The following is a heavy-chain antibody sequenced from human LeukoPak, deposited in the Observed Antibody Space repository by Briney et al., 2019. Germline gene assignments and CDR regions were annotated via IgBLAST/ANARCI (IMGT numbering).Heavy chain of an antibody. D-gene: IGHD6-19*01. CDR2: ISSSSSTI. Sequence: GGSLRLSCAASGFTFSSYSMNWVRQAPGKGLELVSYISSSSSTIYYADSVKGRFIISRDNSKNTLYLQMNSLRVEDTAVYYCAKDSLGTGGWYFGYWGQGTLVTVSS. V-gene: IGHV3-48*01. J-gene: IGHJ4*02. CDR1: GFTFSSYS. CDR3: AKDSLGTGGWYFGY.